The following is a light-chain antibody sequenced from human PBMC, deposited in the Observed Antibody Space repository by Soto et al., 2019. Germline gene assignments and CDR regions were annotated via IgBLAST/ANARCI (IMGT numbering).Light chain of an antibody. CDR3: HQRSNWPRYT. CDR1: QSVSSY. V-gene: IGKV3-11*01. CDR2: DAS. J-gene: IGKJ2*01. Sequence: EIVLTQSPATLSLSPGERATLSCRASQSVSSYLAWYQQKPGQAPRLLIYDASNRATGIPARFSGSGSGTDFTLTIRSLEPEDFAVYYCHQRSNWPRYTFGQGTKLEIK.